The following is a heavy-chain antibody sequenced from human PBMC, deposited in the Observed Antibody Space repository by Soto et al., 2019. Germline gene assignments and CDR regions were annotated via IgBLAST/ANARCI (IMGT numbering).Heavy chain of an antibody. V-gene: IGHV4-31*03. J-gene: IGHJ4*02. CDR2: IYYSGST. CDR3: AREDGSGGGVDY. D-gene: IGHD3-10*01. Sequence: SETLSLTCTVSGGSISSGGYYWSWIRQHPGKGLEWIGYIYYSGSTYYNPSLKSRVTISVDTSKNQFSLKLSSVTAADTAVYYCAREDGSGGGVDYWVQGTLVTVSS. CDR1: GGSISSGGYY.